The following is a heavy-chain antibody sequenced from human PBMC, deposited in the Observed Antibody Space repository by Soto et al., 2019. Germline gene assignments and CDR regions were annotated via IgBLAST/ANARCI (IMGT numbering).Heavy chain of an antibody. CDR3: ARHKSGSDWLDP. J-gene: IGHJ5*02. CDR1: GGSISDISYC. D-gene: IGHD2-15*01. V-gene: IGHV4-39*01. Sequence: SETLSLTCTVSGGSISDISYCWGWIRQPPGKGLQWIGCMFYSGATYYNPSLKNRVTLSVDTSNNEFSLKLVSVTAPDTAVYYCARHKSGSDWLDPWGQGTLVTVSS. CDR2: MFYSGAT.